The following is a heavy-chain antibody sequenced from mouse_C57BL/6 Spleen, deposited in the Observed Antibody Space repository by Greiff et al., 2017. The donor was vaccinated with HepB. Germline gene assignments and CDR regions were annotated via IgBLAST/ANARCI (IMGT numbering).Heavy chain of an antibody. Sequence: QVQLQQPGAELVKPGASVKMSCKASGYTFTSYRITWVKQRPGQGLEWIGDIYPGSGSTNYNEKFKSKATLTVDTSSSTAYMQLSSLTSEDSAVYYCARSITTVVAPGFAYWGQGTLVTVSA. CDR2: IYPGSGST. D-gene: IGHD1-1*01. CDR3: ARSITTVVAPGFAY. CDR1: GYTFTSYR. J-gene: IGHJ3*01. V-gene: IGHV1-55*01.